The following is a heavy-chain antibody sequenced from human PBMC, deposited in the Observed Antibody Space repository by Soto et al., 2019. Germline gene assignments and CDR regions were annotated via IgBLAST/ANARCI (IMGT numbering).Heavy chain of an antibody. CDR2: NNPNFGSP. CDR3: AAGYFDSLRYVQ. Sequence: QLHLVQSGTEVKRPGSSVRVSCKASGGSFTTYAFSWVRQAPGRGLEWLGGNNPNFGSPKHAQKFQGRVTLTADDSTTTVYMKLSSPRSDDTAVYYCAAGYFDSLRYVQWGQGTPVIVSS. J-gene: IGHJ4*02. CDR1: GGSFTTYA. D-gene: IGHD3-9*01. V-gene: IGHV1-69*01.